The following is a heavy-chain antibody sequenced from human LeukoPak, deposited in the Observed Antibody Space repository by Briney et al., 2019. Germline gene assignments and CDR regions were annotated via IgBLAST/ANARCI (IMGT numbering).Heavy chain of an antibody. CDR2: IKQDGSEK. V-gene: IGHV3-7*01. CDR3: ARYGDYPFNWFDP. Sequence: PGGSLRLSCAASGFTFSSYWMSWVRQAPGKGLEWVANIKQDGSEKYYMDSVKGRFTISRDNAKNSLYLQMNSLRAEDTAVYYCARYGDYPFNWFDPWGQGTLVTVSS. CDR1: GFTFSSYW. J-gene: IGHJ5*02. D-gene: IGHD4-17*01.